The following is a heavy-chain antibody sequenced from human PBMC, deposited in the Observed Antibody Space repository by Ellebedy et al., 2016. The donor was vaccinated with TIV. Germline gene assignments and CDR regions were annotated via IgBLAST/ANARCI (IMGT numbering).Heavy chain of an antibody. Sequence: GSLRLXXTVSGGSISSYYWSWIRQPPGKGLEWIGYMYYSGSTNYNPSLKSRVTMSLDTSKNQFSLKLSSVTAADTAVYYCARGGVVPDHYFDYWGQGTLVTVSS. CDR1: GGSISSYY. CDR2: MYYSGST. D-gene: IGHD3-3*01. CDR3: ARGGVVPDHYFDY. J-gene: IGHJ4*02. V-gene: IGHV4-59*08.